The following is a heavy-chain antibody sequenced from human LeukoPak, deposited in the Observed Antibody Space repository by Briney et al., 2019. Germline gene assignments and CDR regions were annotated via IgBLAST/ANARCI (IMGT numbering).Heavy chain of an antibody. CDR2: ISSSSSYI. V-gene: IGHV3-21*01. CDR3: ARVSQWLRFDY. Sequence: GGSLRLSCAASGFTFSSYSMNWVRQAPGKGLEWVSSISSSSSYIYYAGSVKGRFTISRDNAKNSLYLQMNSLRAEDTAVYYCARVSQWLRFDYWGQGTLVTVSS. CDR1: GFTFSSYS. D-gene: IGHD5-18*01. J-gene: IGHJ4*02.